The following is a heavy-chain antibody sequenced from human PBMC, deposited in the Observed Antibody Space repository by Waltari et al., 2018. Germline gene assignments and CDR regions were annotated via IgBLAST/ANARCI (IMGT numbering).Heavy chain of an antibody. CDR2: IYYSGST. CDR3: ALNWGRPLYWYFDL. CDR1: GGSISRGDYY. Sequence: QVQLQESGPGLVKPSQTLSLTCTVSGGSISRGDYYWSWLRQPPGKGLEWIGYIYYSGSTSYNPSLKSRVTISVDTSKNQFSLKLSSVTAADTAVYYCALNWGRPLYWYFDLWGRGTLVTVSS. V-gene: IGHV4-30-4*08. J-gene: IGHJ2*01. D-gene: IGHD7-27*01.